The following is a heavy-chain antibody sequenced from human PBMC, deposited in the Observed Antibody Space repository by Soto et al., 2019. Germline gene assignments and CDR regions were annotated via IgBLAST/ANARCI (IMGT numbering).Heavy chain of an antibody. J-gene: IGHJ4*02. CDR3: ARESRISWPTTFFAF. V-gene: IGHV4-31*02. CDR2: IYSTGST. D-gene: IGHD4-17*01. Sequence: PGKGPEWIGYIYSTGSTLYNPSLKSRLTMSLDTPKNQFSLNLSSVTAADTAFYYCARESRISWPTTFFAFWGPGSLVPVS.